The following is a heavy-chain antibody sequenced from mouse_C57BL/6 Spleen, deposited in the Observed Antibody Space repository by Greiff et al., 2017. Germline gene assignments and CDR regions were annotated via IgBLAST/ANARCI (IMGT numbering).Heavy chain of an antibody. CDR2: FLPGRGST. CDR3: TIDYEYDGYFDC. V-gene: IGHV1-9*01. J-gene: IGHJ2*01. CDR1: GYTFTSYW. D-gene: IGHD2-4*01. Sequence: VQLQQSGAELAKPGASVKLSCKASGYTFTSYWIEWVKQRPGHGLEWIGEFLPGRGSTNYNEKFKGKATFTADKSSNTAYMQLSSLTTEVSAIYYCTIDYEYDGYFDCWGQGTTLTVSS.